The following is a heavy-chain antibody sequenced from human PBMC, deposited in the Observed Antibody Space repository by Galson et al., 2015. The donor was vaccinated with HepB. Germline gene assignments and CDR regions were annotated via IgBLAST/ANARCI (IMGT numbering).Heavy chain of an antibody. V-gene: IGHV3-48*02. D-gene: IGHD3-22*01. CDR2: ISSSSSTI. J-gene: IGHJ6*02. CDR3: ARDYGYSLYYYYYGMDV. CDR1: GFTFSSYS. Sequence: SLRLSCAASGFTFSSYSMNWVRQALGKGLEWVSYISSSSSTIYYADSVKGRFTISRDNAKNSLYLQMNSLRDEDTAVYYCARDYGYSLYYYYYGMDVWGQGTTVTVSS.